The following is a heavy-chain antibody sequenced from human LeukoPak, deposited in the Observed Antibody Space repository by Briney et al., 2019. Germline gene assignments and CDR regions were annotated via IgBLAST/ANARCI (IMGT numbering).Heavy chain of an antibody. CDR1: GFTFTKYW. CDR3: ARDALVGMDV. Sequence: GGSLRLSCAASGFTFTKYWMTWVRQAPGKGLEWVANIKQDGSERNYVDSVKGRFTISRDNAKSSLYLQMNSLRAEDTALYYCARDALVGMDVWGKGTTVTVSS. V-gene: IGHV3-7*03. CDR2: IKQDGSER. J-gene: IGHJ6*04.